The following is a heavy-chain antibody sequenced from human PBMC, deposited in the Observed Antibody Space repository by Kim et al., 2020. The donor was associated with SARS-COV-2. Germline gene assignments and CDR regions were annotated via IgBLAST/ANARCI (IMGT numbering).Heavy chain of an antibody. CDR1: GYSFTSYW. Sequence: GESLKISCKGSGYSFTSYWIGWVRQMPGKGLEWMGIIYPGDSDTRYSPSFQGQVTISADKSISTAYLQWSSLKASDTAMYYCARRMGGYLRSDAFDIWGQGTMVTVSS. J-gene: IGHJ3*02. V-gene: IGHV5-51*01. CDR2: IYPGDSDT. D-gene: IGHD3-22*01. CDR3: ARRMGGYLRSDAFDI.